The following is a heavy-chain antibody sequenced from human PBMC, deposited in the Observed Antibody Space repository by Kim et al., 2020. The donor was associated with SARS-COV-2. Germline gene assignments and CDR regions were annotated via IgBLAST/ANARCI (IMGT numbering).Heavy chain of an antibody. Sequence: GGSLRLSCAASGFTSSTYWMSWVRQAPGKGLEWVANIKQDGSEKYNVDSVKGRFTISRDNAKNSLYLQMNSLRAEDMAVYYCAILGSLIDYWGQGTLVTVSS. CDR2: IKQDGSEK. J-gene: IGHJ4*02. V-gene: IGHV3-7*03. CDR3: AILGSLIDY. D-gene: IGHD3-10*01. CDR1: GFTSSTYW.